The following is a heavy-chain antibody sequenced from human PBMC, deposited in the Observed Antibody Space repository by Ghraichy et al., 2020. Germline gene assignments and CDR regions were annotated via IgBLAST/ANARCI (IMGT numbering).Heavy chain of an antibody. D-gene: IGHD5-24*01. CDR1: GGSISSYY. Sequence: SETLSLTCTVSGGSISSYYWSWIRQPPGKGLEWIGYIYYSGSTNYNPSLKSRVTISVDTSKNQFSLKLSSVTAADTAVYYCAAGEMATIWAFDYWGQGTLVTVSS. V-gene: IGHV4-59*08. CDR3: AAGEMATIWAFDY. J-gene: IGHJ4*02. CDR2: IYYSGST.